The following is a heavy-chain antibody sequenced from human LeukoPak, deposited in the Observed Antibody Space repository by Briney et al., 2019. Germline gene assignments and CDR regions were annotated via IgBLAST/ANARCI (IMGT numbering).Heavy chain of an antibody. D-gene: IGHD1-7*01. V-gene: IGHV3-7*01. Sequence: GGSLRLSCAASGFPFSTYWMSWVRQAPGKVLEWVANINQDGTEKYYMDSVKGRFTISRDYAKNSLYLQMNSLRAEDTAVYYCARAHNWKYGSFDFWGQGTLVTVSS. CDR1: GFPFSTYW. J-gene: IGHJ4*02. CDR3: ARAHNWKYGSFDF. CDR2: INQDGTEK.